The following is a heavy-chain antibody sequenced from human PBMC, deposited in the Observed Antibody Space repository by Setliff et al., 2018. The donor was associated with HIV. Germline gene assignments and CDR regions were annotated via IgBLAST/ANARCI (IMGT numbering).Heavy chain of an antibody. V-gene: IGHV1-18*01. Sequence: ASVKVSCKASGYSFARYGLSWVRQAPGQGLEWMGWISGFNGNTKYAQSFQDRVAMTTETATSTAYMEMRSLRSDDTAVYFCARVPYSSAWFSGGHDAFDIWGQGTMVTVSS. CDR3: ARVPYSSAWFSGGHDAFDI. CDR2: ISGFNGNT. D-gene: IGHD6-19*01. J-gene: IGHJ3*02. CDR1: GYSFARYG.